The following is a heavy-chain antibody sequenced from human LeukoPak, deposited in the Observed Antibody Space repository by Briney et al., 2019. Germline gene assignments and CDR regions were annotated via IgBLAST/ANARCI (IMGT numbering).Heavy chain of an antibody. Sequence: GGSLRLSCAASGFSFSRYWMSWVRQAPGKGLEWVANIKQDGSEKNYVESVKGRFAISRDNAKNSLYLQTNSLRAEDTAVYYCARAGQEWFGELGFDQWGQGTLVIVSS. CDR1: GFSFSRYW. J-gene: IGHJ4*02. CDR2: IKQDGSEK. CDR3: ARAGQEWFGELGFDQ. D-gene: IGHD3-10*01. V-gene: IGHV3-7*01.